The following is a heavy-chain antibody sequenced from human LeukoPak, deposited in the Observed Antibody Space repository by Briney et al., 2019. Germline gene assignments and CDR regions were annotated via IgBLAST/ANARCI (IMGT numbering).Heavy chain of an antibody. V-gene: IGHV1-69*01. J-gene: IGHJ4*02. CDR1: GGTFSSYA. Sequence: GASVKVSCKASGGTFSSYAISLVRQAPGQGLEWMGGIIPIFGTANYAQKFQGRVTITADESTSTAYMELSSLRSEDTAVYYCAKSLPGIAAHWGQGTLVSVTS. CDR3: AKSLPGIAAH. CDR2: IIPIFGTA. D-gene: IGHD6-6*01.